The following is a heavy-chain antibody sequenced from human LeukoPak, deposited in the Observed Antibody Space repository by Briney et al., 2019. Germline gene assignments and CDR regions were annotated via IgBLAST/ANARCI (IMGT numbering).Heavy chain of an antibody. CDR1: GDSVSSNSAA. Sequence: SPTLSLTCAISGDSVSSNSAAWNWIRQSPSRGLEWLGRTYYRSKWYNDYAVSVKSRISINPDTSKNQFSLQLNSVTPEDTAVYYCARGDCTSTSCYIAYWGQGTLVTVSS. V-gene: IGHV6-1*01. D-gene: IGHD2-2*02. CDR3: ARGDCTSTSCYIAY. J-gene: IGHJ4*02. CDR2: TYYRSKWYN.